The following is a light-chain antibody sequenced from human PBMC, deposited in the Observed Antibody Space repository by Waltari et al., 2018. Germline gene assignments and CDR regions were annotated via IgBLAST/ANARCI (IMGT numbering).Light chain of an antibody. CDR3: QVWDDVTDSGV. J-gene: IGLJ3*02. CDR2: YDS. V-gene: IGLV3-21*04. Sequence: YVLTQPPSVSVDPGKTARLTCGGDNIGSKSVNWYQQKPGQAPVLVMFYDSDRPSEIPERFAGSNSGNTATLTISWVEAGEEADYHCQVWDDVTDSGVFGGGTKLTVL. CDR1: NIGSKS.